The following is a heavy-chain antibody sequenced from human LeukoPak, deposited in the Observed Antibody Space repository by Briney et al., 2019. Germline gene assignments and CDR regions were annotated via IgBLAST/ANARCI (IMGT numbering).Heavy chain of an antibody. J-gene: IGHJ3*02. Sequence: PETLSLTRAVYGGAFSGYYWGWVRQPPGKGLEWIGEINHSGSTNYNPSLKSRVTISVDTSKNQFSLKLSSVTAADTAVYYCARGWYCSSTSCYKRSDAFDIWGQGTMVTVYS. CDR1: GGAFSGYY. CDR3: ARGWYCSSTSCYKRSDAFDI. V-gene: IGHV4-34*01. CDR2: INHSGST. D-gene: IGHD2-2*02.